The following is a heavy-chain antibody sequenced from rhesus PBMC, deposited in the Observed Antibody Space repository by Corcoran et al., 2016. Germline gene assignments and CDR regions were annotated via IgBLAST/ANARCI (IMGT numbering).Heavy chain of an antibody. Sequence: QLQLQESGPGLVKPSETLSVTCAVSGGSISSSYWSWIRQAPGKGLVWFGYIYGIGSNTNYNPSLKSRVTLSVATSKKQLSLQLSSVTTADTAVYYCARDRGYCSSTYCSSGYFDYWGQGVLVTVSS. D-gene: IGHD2-15*01. V-gene: IGHV4-169*02. J-gene: IGHJ4*01. CDR1: GGSISSSY. CDR2: IYGIGSNT. CDR3: ARDRGYCSSTYCSSGYFDY.